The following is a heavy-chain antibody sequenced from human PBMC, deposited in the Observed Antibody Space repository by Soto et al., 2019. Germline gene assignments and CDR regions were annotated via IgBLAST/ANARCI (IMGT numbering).Heavy chain of an antibody. J-gene: IGHJ6*02. V-gene: IGHV3-23*01. CDR3: AKAGGDYYDSSAFQGYYYYGMDV. CDR2: ISGSGGST. CDR1: GFTFSSYA. Sequence: LRLSCAASGFTFSSYAMSWVRQAPGKGLEWVSAISGSGGSTYYADSVKGRFTISRDNSKNTLYLQMNSLRAEDTAVYYCAKAGGDYYDSSAFQGYYYYGMDVWGQGTTVTVSS. D-gene: IGHD3-22*01.